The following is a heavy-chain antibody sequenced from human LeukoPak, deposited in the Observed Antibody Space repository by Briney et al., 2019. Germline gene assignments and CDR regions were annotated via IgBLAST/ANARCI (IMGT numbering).Heavy chain of an antibody. V-gene: IGHV5-51*01. J-gene: IGHJ3*02. CDR2: IYPGDSDT. CDR1: GYRFTTYW. D-gene: IGHD5-24*01. CDR3: ARLSRMATTLDAFDI. Sequence: GESLKISYKGSGYRFTTYWIGWVRQMPGKGLEWMGIIYPGDSDTRDSPSFQGQVTISADKSITTAYLQWSSLKASDTAMYYCARLSRMATTLDAFDIWGQGTMVTVSS.